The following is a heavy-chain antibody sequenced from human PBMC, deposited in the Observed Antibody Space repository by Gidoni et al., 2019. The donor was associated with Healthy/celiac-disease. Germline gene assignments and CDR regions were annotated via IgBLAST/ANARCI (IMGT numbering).Heavy chain of an antibody. CDR3: ARAVVRVRGAIGY. J-gene: IGHJ4*02. Sequence: QVQLVQSGAEVKKPGDSVKVSCKASGYTFTGYYMHWVRQAPGQGLEWMGWINPNSVGTNYAQKFQGRVTMTRDTSISTAYMELSRLRSDDTAVYYCARAVVRVRGAIGYWGQGTLVTVSS. V-gene: IGHV1-2*02. CDR1: GYTFTGYY. D-gene: IGHD3-10*01. CDR2: INPNSVGT.